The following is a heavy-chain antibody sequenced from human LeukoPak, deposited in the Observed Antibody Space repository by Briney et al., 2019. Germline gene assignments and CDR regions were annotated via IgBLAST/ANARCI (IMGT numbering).Heavy chain of an antibody. CDR2: IYYSGST. D-gene: IGHD6-19*01. CDR1: GGSISSFY. J-gene: IGHJ4*02. V-gene: IGHV4-59*01. CDR3: ARGAGWYNY. Sequence: SETLSLTCTVSGGSISSFYWSWIRQPPGRGLEWMGYIYYSGSTNYNPSLKSRVTISVDTSKNQFSLKMNSMTAADTAVYYCARGAGWYNYWGQGTLVTVSS.